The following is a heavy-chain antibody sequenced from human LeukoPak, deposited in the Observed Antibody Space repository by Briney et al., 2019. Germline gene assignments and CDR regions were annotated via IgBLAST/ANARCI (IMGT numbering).Heavy chain of an antibody. D-gene: IGHD2-15*01. V-gene: IGHV3-30*02. CDR2: IRFDGSEK. Sequence: GGSLRLSCTASGFTFSSYGMHWVRQAPGKGLEWVSFIRFDGSEKYYADSVRGRFTISRDNSKNTLSLQMNSLRAEDTALYYCAKDVYDCSGGSCPQYYYVMDVWGQGTSVTVSS. CDR3: AKDVYDCSGGSCPQYYYVMDV. J-gene: IGHJ6*02. CDR1: GFTFSSYG.